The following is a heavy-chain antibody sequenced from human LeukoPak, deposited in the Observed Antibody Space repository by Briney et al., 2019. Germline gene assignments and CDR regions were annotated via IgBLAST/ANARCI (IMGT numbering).Heavy chain of an antibody. CDR3: ARVDGYSVFDY. CDR2: IYYSGST. CDR1: GGSISSGDYY. Sequence: SETLSLTCTVSGGSISSGDYYWTWVRQPPGKGLEWIGYIYYSGSTYYNPSLKSRVTISVDTSKNQFSLKLSSVTAADTAVYYCARVDGYSVFDYWGQGTLVTVSS. V-gene: IGHV4-30-4*01. D-gene: IGHD5-24*01. J-gene: IGHJ4*02.